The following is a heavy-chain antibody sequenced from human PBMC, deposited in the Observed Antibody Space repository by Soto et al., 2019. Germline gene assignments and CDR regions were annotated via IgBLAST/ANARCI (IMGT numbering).Heavy chain of an antibody. CDR2: ISAYNGNT. D-gene: IGHD1-26*01. V-gene: IGHV1-18*01. Sequence: ASVKVSCKASGYTFASYAISWVRQAPGQGLEWMGWISAYNGNTNYAQKLQGRVTMTTDTSTSTAYMELRSLRSDDTAVYHCVILALGKFDYWGQGTLVTVSS. CDR1: GYTFASYA. CDR3: VILALGKFDY. J-gene: IGHJ4*02.